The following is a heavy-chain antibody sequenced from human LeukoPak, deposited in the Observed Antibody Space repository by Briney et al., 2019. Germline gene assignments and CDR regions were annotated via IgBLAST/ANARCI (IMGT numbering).Heavy chain of an antibody. CDR3: ARDRPETYYYDSSGVDAFDI. Sequence: ASVKVSCKASGYTFTGYYMHWLRQAPGQGLEWMGWINPNSGGTNYAQKFQGRVTMTRDTSISTAYMELSRLRSDDTAVYYCARDRPETYYYDSSGVDAFDIWGQGTMVTVSS. CDR2: INPNSGGT. J-gene: IGHJ3*02. V-gene: IGHV1-2*02. CDR1: GYTFTGYY. D-gene: IGHD3-22*01.